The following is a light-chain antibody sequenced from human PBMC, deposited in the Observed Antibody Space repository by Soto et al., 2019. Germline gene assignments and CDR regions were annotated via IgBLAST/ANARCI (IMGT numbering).Light chain of an antibody. Sequence: EIVLTQSPDTLSVSPGQRATLSCSASQTVGSNLAWYQQKPGQAPRLLIYCAYTRASDTPARFSGSGSVTEFALTISSLQSEDFAVYYCQQYNNWPLTFGQGTRLEIK. J-gene: IGKJ5*01. CDR2: CAY. V-gene: IGKV3D-15*01. CDR1: QTVGSN. CDR3: QQYNNWPLT.